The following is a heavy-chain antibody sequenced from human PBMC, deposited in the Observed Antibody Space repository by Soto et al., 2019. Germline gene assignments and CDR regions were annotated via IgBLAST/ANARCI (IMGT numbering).Heavy chain of an antibody. V-gene: IGHV4-31*03. CDR3: ARENYGDPLFDY. CDR2: IYYSGST. CDR1: GGSISSGGYY. J-gene: IGHJ4*02. D-gene: IGHD4-17*01. Sequence: SETLSLTCTVSGGSISSGGYYWSWIRQHPGKGLEWIGYIYYSGSTYYNPSLKSRVTISVDTSKNQFSLKLSSVTAADTAVYYCARENYGDPLFDYWGQGTLVTVSS.